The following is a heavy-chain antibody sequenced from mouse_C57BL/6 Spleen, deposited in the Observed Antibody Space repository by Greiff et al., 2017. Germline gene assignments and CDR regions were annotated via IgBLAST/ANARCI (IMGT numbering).Heavy chain of an antibody. CDR2: IDPNSGGT. CDR1: GYTFNSYW. V-gene: IGHV1-72*01. J-gene: IGHJ3*01. CDR3: AYGNPCAY. D-gene: IGHD2-1*01. Sequence: QVQLQQPGAELVTPGASVTLSCKASGYTFNSYWMHWVKQRPGRGLAWIGRIDPNSGGTNYNEKFKGKATMTVDKPPSTAYMQLSSLTSEDSAVYYCAYGNPCAYWGQGTLVTVSA.